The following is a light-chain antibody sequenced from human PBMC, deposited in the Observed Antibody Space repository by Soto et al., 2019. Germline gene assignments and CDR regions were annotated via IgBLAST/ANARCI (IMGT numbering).Light chain of an antibody. CDR1: QSVSSSY. J-gene: IGKJ1*01. V-gene: IGKV3-15*01. CDR3: QQYNNWPWT. Sequence: EIVLPQSPGTLSLSPGERATLSCRASQSVSSSYLAWYQQKPGQAPRLLIYGASTRATGIPAKFSGSASGTEFTLTISSLQSEDFAVYYCQQYNNWPWTFGQGTKVDIK. CDR2: GAS.